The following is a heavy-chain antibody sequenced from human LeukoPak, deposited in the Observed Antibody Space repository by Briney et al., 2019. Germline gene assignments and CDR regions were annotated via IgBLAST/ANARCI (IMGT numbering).Heavy chain of an antibody. Sequence: GESLKISCAASGFTFSSYAMSWVRQVPGKGLEWVSAISGSGGSTYYADSVKGRFTISRDNSKNTLYLQMNSLRAEDTAVYYCAKSYGSGSPYYFDYWGQGTLVTVSS. CDR1: GFTFSSYA. D-gene: IGHD3-10*01. V-gene: IGHV3-23*01. J-gene: IGHJ4*02. CDR2: ISGSGGST. CDR3: AKSYGSGSPYYFDY.